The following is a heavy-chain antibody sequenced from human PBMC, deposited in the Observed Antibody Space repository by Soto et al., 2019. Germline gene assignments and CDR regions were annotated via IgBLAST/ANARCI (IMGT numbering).Heavy chain of an antibody. CDR3: AKVRSSSRYYYGMDV. CDR2: ISYDGSNK. J-gene: IGHJ6*02. V-gene: IGHV3-30-3*01. Sequence: PGGSLRLSCAASGFTFSSYAMHWVRQAPGKGLEWVAVISYDGSNKYYADSVKGRFTISRDNSKNTLYLQMNSLRAEDSAVYYCAKVRSSSRYYYGMDVWGQGTTVTVSS. CDR1: GFTFSSYA. D-gene: IGHD6-6*01.